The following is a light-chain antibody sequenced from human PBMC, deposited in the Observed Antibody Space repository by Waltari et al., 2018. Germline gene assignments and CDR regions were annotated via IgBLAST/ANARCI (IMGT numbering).Light chain of an antibody. CDR1: QSVRSF. V-gene: IGKV3-11*01. J-gene: IGKJ4*01. CDR3: QQCDNWPPLT. Sequence: EIVLTQSPATLSLSPGERATLSCRASQSVRSFLAWYQHKPGQAPRPLIYEASKRATGVPGSFIGSGSGTDFSLTLSSLEPEDFAVYYCQQCDNWPPLTFGGGTKVE. CDR2: EAS.